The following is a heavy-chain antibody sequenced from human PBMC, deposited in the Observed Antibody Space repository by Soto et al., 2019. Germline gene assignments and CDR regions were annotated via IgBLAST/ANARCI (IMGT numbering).Heavy chain of an antibody. CDR3: ARYCSSTSCYGGYYFDY. Sequence: SETLSLTCAVSGGSISSGGYSWSWIRQPPGKGLEWIGYIYHSGSTYYNPSLKSRVTISVDRSKNQFSLKLSSVTAADTAVYYCARYCSSTSCYGGYYFDYWGQGALVTVSS. V-gene: IGHV4-30-2*01. D-gene: IGHD2-2*01. CDR1: GGSISSGGYS. J-gene: IGHJ4*02. CDR2: IYHSGST.